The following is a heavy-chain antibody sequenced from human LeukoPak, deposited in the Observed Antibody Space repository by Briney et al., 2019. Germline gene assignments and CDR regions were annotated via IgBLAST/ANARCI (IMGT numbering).Heavy chain of an antibody. V-gene: IGHV4-34*01. Sequence: PSETLSLTCAVYGGSFSGYYWSWIRQPPGKGLEWIGEINHSGSTNYNPSLKSRVTISVDTSKNQFSLKLSSVTAADTAVYYCARGPRLTNYYGSGSYYGYAMDVWGKGTTVTVSS. D-gene: IGHD3-10*01. CDR3: ARGPRLTNYYGSGSYYGYAMDV. CDR2: INHSGST. CDR1: GGSFSGYY. J-gene: IGHJ6*04.